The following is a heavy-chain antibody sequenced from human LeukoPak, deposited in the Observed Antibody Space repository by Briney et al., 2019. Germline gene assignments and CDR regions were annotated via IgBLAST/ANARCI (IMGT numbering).Heavy chain of an antibody. CDR3: AKGLQWELPFDY. CDR1: GFTFSSYA. V-gene: IGHV3-23*01. D-gene: IGHD1-26*01. Sequence: GGSLRLSCAASGFTFSSYAMSWVRQAPGKGLEGVSSISGSGGSTYYADSVKGRFTISRDNSKNTLYVQMNSLRAEDTAVYSCAKGLQWELPFDYWGQGTLVTVSS. CDR2: ISGSGGST. J-gene: IGHJ4*02.